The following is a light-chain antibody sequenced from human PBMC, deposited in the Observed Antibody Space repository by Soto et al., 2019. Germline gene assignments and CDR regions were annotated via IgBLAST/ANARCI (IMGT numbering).Light chain of an antibody. CDR1: NIGSKS. J-gene: IGLJ3*02. Sequence: SYELTQPPSVSVAPGQTATVTCGGRNIGSKSVHWYQQKPGQAPVLGVHDDSDRPSGIPGRFSGSNSGDTATLTISGVEAGDEADYYCQVWDRSSNHWVFGGGTQLPVL. CDR2: DDS. V-gene: IGLV3-21*02. CDR3: QVWDRSSNHWV.